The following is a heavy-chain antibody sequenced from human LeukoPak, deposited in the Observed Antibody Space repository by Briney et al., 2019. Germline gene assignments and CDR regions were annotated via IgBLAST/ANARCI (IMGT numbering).Heavy chain of an antibody. Sequence: SVKVSCKASGYTFPSYAMNWVRQAPGQGLEWMGGIIPIFGTANYAQKFQGRVTITADESTSTAYMELSSLRSEDTAVYYCAREIDYYDSSGYYYFDYWGQGTLVTVSS. CDR2: IIPIFGTA. J-gene: IGHJ4*02. V-gene: IGHV1-69*13. CDR3: AREIDYYDSSGYYYFDY. CDR1: GYTFPSYA. D-gene: IGHD3-22*01.